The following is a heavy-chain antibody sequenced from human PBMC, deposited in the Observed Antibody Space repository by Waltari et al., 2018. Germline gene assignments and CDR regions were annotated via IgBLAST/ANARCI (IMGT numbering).Heavy chain of an antibody. Sequence: QLQLQESGPGLVKPSETLSLTCPVSGGSISSSSYYWGWIRQPPGKGLEWIGSIYYSGSTYYNPSLKSRVTISVDTSKNQFSLKLSSVTAADTAVYYCARGDYYDSSGLYWGQGTLVTVSS. CDR1: GGSISSSSYY. CDR3: ARGDYYDSSGLY. CDR2: IYYSGST. V-gene: IGHV4-39*07. J-gene: IGHJ4*02. D-gene: IGHD3-22*01.